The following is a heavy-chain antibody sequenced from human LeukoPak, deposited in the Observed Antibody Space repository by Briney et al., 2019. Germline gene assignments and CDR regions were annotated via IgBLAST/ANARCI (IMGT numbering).Heavy chain of an antibody. D-gene: IGHD1-14*01. CDR2: IYPGDSDT. CDR3: ARHGEPSDPFDI. Sequence: GESLKISCRGSGYSFTTFWIGWVRQLPGKGLEWMGIIYPGDSDTRYSPSFQGQVTISAAKSISTAYLQWSSLKASDTAMYYRARHGEPSDPFDIWGQGTMVTVSS. CDR1: GYSFTTFW. V-gene: IGHV5-51*01. J-gene: IGHJ3*02.